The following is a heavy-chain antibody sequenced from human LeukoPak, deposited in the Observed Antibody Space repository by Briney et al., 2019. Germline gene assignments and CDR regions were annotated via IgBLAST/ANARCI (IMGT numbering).Heavy chain of an antibody. CDR2: INPNSGGT. CDR3: ARVTGAPVGAFDI. V-gene: IGHV1-2*02. CDR1: GYTFTGYY. J-gene: IGHJ3*02. D-gene: IGHD1-26*01. Sequence: ASVKVSCKASGYTFTGYYMHWVRQAPGQGLEWMGWINPNSGGTNYAQKFQGRVTMTRDTSISTAYMELSRLRSDDTAVYYCARVTGAPVGAFDIRGQGTMVTVSS.